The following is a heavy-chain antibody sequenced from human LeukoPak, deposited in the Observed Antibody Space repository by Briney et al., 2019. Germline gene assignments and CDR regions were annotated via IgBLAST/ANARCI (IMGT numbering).Heavy chain of an antibody. V-gene: IGHV3-30*03. CDR3: RAATRYLSNYFDY. D-gene: IGHD4-11*01. J-gene: IGHJ4*02. CDR2: ISFDGSER. Sequence: GRSLRLSCAASGFTFKTFGMHWVRQAPGKGLEWVAVISFDGSERYYADSVKGRFTISRDNSRDTLFLQMNSLAPEDTAVYYCRAATRYLSNYFDYWGQGVLVTVSS. CDR1: GFTFKTFG.